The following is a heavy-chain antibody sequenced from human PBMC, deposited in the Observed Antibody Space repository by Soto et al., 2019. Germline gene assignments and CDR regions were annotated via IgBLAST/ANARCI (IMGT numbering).Heavy chain of an antibody. CDR1: GYTFTTYY. V-gene: IGHV1-46*01. D-gene: IGHD3-10*01. CDR3: ARASSSGRKFDY. J-gene: IGHJ4*02. Sequence: QVQLVQSGAEVTKPGASVKVSCKASGYTFTTYYIHWVRQAPGQGLEWMGIINPSGGSTTYAQHFQGRVTMTRDTSTSTVYMELGSLRSEDTAMFYCARASSSGRKFDYRGQGTLVTVSA. CDR2: INPSGGST.